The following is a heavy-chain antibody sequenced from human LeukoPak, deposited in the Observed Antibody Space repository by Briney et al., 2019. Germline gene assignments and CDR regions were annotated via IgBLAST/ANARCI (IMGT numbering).Heavy chain of an antibody. CDR1: GYTFTDYY. Sequence: ASVKVSCKASGYTFTDYYMHWVRQAPGQGLEWMGWINPNRGDTNYAQKFQGRVTMTRDTSISTAYMELTRLRSDDTAVYYCARSVGYCSSSSCYRPNWFDPWGQRTLVTVSS. D-gene: IGHD2-2*01. J-gene: IGHJ5*02. V-gene: IGHV1-2*02. CDR2: INPNRGDT. CDR3: ARSVGYCSSSSCYRPNWFDP.